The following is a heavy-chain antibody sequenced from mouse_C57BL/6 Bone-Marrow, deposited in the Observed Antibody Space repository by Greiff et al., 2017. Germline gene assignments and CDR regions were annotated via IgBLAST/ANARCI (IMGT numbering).Heavy chain of an antibody. CDR3: ARGRWLLLFAY. CDR2: IYPRSGNT. Sequence: VQLQESGAELARPGASVKLSCKASGYTFTSYGISWVKQRTGQGLEWIGEIYPRSGNTYYNEKFKGKGTLTADKSSSTAYMGLRSLTSEDSAVYFCARGRWLLLFAYWGQGTLVTVSA. CDR1: GYTFTSYG. J-gene: IGHJ3*01. D-gene: IGHD2-3*01. V-gene: IGHV1-81*01.